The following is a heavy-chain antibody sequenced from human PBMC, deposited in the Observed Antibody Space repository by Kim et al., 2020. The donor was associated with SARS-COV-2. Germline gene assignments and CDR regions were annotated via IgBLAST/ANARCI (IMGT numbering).Heavy chain of an antibody. CDR2: ITYDGNDK. J-gene: IGHJ2*01. V-gene: IGHV3-33*05. CDR1: GFTFSNFG. Sequence: GGSLRLSCAASGFTFSNFGMHWVRQAPGKGLECVTFITYDGNDKYYADSVKGRFTISRDNSENTLYLQMNSLGADDTALYYCARDSYGFDLWGRGTLVT. D-gene: IGHD3-16*01. CDR3: ARDSYGFDL.